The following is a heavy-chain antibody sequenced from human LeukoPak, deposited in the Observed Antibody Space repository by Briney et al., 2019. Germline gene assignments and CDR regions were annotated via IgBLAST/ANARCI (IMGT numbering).Heavy chain of an antibody. CDR3: ARGLRLSSDWYRGWFDP. V-gene: IGHV4-34*01. Sequence: PSETLSLTCAVSGGSFSGYFWTWIRQPPGKGLQWIGESKDNGDTNYNSSLKSRVSISVDASKNQFSLRLTSVTAADTAVYYCARGLRLSSDWYRGWFDPRGHGIVVTVSS. D-gene: IGHD6-19*01. CDR2: SKDNGDT. J-gene: IGHJ5*02. CDR1: GGSFSGYF.